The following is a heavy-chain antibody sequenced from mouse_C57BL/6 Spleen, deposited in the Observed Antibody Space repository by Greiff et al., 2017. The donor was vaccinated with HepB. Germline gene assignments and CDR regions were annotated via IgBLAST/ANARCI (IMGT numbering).Heavy chain of an antibody. CDR2: IDPNSGGT. D-gene: IGHD1-1*01. J-gene: IGHJ3*01. Sequence: QVQLKQPGAELVKPGASVKLSCKASGYTFTSYWMHWVKQRPGRGLEWIGRIDPNSGGTKYNEKFKSKATLTVDKPSSTAYMQLSSLTSEDSAVYYCAIHYYGSSYSFAYWGQGTLVTVSA. CDR3: AIHYYGSSYSFAY. V-gene: IGHV1-72*01. CDR1: GYTFTSYW.